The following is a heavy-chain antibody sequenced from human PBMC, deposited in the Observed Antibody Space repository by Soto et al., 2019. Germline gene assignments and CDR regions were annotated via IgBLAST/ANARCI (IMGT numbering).Heavy chain of an antibody. D-gene: IGHD6-19*01. CDR3: ARDSSGWIDY. CDR1: GFTFSSYA. V-gene: IGHV3-30-3*01. J-gene: IGHJ4*02. CDR2: ISYDGSNK. Sequence: QVQLVESGGGVVQPGRSLRLSCAASGFTFSSYAMHWVRQAPGKGLEWVAVISYDGSNKYYADSVKGRFTISRDNSKNTLYLQMNSLRAEDTAVYYCARDSSGWIDYWGQGTLVTGSS.